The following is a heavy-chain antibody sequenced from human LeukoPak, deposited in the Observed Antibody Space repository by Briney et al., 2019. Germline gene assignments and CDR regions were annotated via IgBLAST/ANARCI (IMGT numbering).Heavy chain of an antibody. J-gene: IGHJ5*02. V-gene: IGHV4-34*01. CDR1: GGSFSGYY. CDR2: INHSGST. D-gene: IGHD6-13*01. CDR3: ARRSERRIAAAGRENWFDP. Sequence: SETLSLTCAVYGGSFSGYYWSWIRQPPGKGLEWIGEINHSGSTNYNPSLKSRVTISVDTSKNQFSLKLGSVTAADTAVYDCARRSERRIAAAGRENWFDPWGQGTLVTVSS.